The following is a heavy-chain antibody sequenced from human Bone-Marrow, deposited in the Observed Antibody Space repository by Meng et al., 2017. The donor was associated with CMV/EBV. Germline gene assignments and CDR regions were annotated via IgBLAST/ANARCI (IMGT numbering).Heavy chain of an antibody. CDR3: ARDKEWGTIVVVPAAPQDYYYYGMDV. CDR2: ISSSSSYI. D-gene: IGHD2-2*01. V-gene: IGHV3-21*01. CDR1: GFTFSSYW. J-gene: IGHJ6*02. Sequence: GGSLRLSCAASGFTFSSYWMSWVRQAPGKGLEWVSSISSSSSYIYYADSVKGRFTISRDNAKNSLYLQMNSLRAEDTAVYYCARDKEWGTIVVVPAAPQDYYYYGMDVWGQGTTVTVSS.